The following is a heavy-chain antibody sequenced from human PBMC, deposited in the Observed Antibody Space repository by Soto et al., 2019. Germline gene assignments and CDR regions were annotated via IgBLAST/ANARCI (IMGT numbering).Heavy chain of an antibody. D-gene: IGHD3-3*01. J-gene: IGHJ6*02. CDR3: ASDRPITIFGVVNYYYYGMDV. V-gene: IGHV1-2*04. CDR2: INPNSGGT. Sequence: GASVKVSCKASGYTFTGYYMHWVRQAPGQGLEWMGWINPNSGGTNYAQKFQGWVTMTRDTSISTAYMELSRLRSDDTAVYYCASDRPITIFGVVNYYYYGMDVWGQGTPVTVSS. CDR1: GYTFTGYY.